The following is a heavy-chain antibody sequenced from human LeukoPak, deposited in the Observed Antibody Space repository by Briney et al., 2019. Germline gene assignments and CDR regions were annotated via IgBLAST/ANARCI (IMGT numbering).Heavy chain of an antibody. CDR3: AKTGGGTYGDYFEY. Sequence: GGSLRLSCAASGFTFDDYGMSWVRQAPGKGLEWVSGINWNGGSTGYADSVKGRFTISRDNAKNSLYLQMNSLRAEDTALYYCAKTGGGTYGDYFEYWGQGTLVTVSS. CDR2: INWNGGST. J-gene: IGHJ4*02. D-gene: IGHD4-17*01. V-gene: IGHV3-20*04. CDR1: GFTFDDYG.